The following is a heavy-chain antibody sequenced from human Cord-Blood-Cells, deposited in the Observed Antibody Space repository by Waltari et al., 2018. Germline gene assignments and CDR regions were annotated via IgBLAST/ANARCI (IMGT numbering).Heavy chain of an antibody. V-gene: IGHV4-38-2*01. CDR1: RYSISRGYY. Sequence: QVQLQDSGPGLVQPSETLSLTFAVSRYSISRGYYWGAIRQPPGTGLEWSGSIYHSGSTYYNPSLKSRVTISVDTSKNQFSLKLSSVTAADTAVYYCARAEIAAAGTVDYWGQGTLVTVSS. CDR2: IYHSGST. D-gene: IGHD6-13*01. CDR3: ARAEIAAAGTVDY. J-gene: IGHJ4*02.